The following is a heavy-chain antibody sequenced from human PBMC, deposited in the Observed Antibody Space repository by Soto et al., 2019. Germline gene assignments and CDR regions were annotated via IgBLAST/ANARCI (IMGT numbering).Heavy chain of an antibody. D-gene: IGHD6-13*01. CDR3: AREAGDY. CDR1: GFTVSSNY. Sequence: PWRSLRLSCAASGFTVSSNYINWVRQAPGKGLEWVSIIYSGGSTYYADSVKGRFTISRDNSKNTVYLQMNSLRAEDTAVYYCAREAGDYWGQGTLVTVAA. V-gene: IGHV3-53*01. J-gene: IGHJ4*02. CDR2: IYSGGST.